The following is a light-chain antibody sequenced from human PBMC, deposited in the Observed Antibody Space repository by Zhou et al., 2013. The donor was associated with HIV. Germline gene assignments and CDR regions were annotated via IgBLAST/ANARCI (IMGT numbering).Light chain of an antibody. CDR3: HQYNSLPLT. J-gene: IGKJ4*01. CDR2: SVS. Sequence: TQSPATLSLSPGERATLSCRASQAVGNYLSWYQQKSGEAPRLLIYSVSTLQNGVPSRFIGSGSGTVFTLTISCLQSEDFAVYYCHQYNSLPLTFGGGTKVEI. V-gene: IGKV1-8*01. CDR1: QAVGNY.